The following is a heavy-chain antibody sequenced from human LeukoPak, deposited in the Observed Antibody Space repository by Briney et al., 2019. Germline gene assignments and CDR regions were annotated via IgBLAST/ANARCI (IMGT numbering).Heavy chain of an antibody. CDR1: GFTFDDYA. Sequence: SLRLSCAASGFTFDDYAMHWVRQAPGKGLEWVSGISWNSGSIGYADSVKGRFTISRDNAKNSLYLQMNSLRAEDTALYYCAKALKRYYDSSGYQDDAFDIWGQGTMVTVSS. D-gene: IGHD3-22*01. V-gene: IGHV3-9*01. J-gene: IGHJ3*02. CDR3: AKALKRYYDSSGYQDDAFDI. CDR2: ISWNSGSI.